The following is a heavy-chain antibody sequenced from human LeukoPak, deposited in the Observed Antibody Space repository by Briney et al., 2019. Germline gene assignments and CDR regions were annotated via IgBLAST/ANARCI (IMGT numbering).Heavy chain of an antibody. CDR3: ATHLRRGWLQFFPFNFDY. J-gene: IGHJ4*02. Sequence: ASVKVSCKASGYTFTSYYLHWVRQAPGQGLEWIGIINPSGGSTSYAQKFQGRVTMTRDTSTSTVYMELSSLRSEDTAVYYCATHLRRGWLQFFPFNFDYWGQGTLVTVSS. V-gene: IGHV1-46*01. CDR2: INPSGGST. CDR1: GYTFTSYY. D-gene: IGHD5-24*01.